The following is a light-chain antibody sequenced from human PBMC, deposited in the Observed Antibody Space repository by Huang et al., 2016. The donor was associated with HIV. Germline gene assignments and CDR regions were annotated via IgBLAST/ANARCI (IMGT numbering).Light chain of an antibody. CDR2: VAS. V-gene: IGKV3-20*01. Sequence: EIVLTQSPGTLSLSPGEGATLSCRASKSSNNNYLAWFQQKPCQPPRLLIYVASSRATGVPDRFTGSGSGTDFNLTISRLETEDFAMYFCQHYGTSPQTFGQGTKLEIK. CDR1: KSSNNNY. J-gene: IGKJ2*01. CDR3: QHYGTSPQT.